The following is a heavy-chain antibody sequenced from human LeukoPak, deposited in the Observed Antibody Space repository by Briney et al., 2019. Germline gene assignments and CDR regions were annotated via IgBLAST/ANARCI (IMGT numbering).Heavy chain of an antibody. J-gene: IGHJ6*02. CDR1: GVSIRSHY. CDR2: VYHSGAT. V-gene: IGHV4-59*11. Sequence: SETLSLTCTASGVSIRSHYWSWLRQPPGKGLEWIGYVYHSGATNYNPSLKSRATISMDTSKSQFSLTVRSVTAADTAVYFCARESGYVTDPYYYHGLDVWGQGTTVTVSS. D-gene: IGHD5-12*01. CDR3: ARESGYVTDPYYYHGLDV.